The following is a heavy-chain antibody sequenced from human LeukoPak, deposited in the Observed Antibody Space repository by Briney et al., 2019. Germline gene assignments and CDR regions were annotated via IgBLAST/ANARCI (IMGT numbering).Heavy chain of an antibody. CDR3: ARVEYYYDSSGYYFDY. D-gene: IGHD3-22*01. V-gene: IGHV3-53*01. CDR2: IYSGGST. CDR1: GFTVSSNY. J-gene: IGHJ4*02. Sequence: GGSLRLSCAASGFTVSSNYMSWVRQAPGKGLEWVSVIYSGGSTYYADSVKGRFTISRDNAKNSLYLQMNSLRAEDTAVYYCARVEYYYDSSGYYFDYWGQGTLVTVSS.